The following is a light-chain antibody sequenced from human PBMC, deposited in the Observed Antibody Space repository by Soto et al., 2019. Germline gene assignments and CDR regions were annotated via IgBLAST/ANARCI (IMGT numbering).Light chain of an antibody. CDR3: QQYDNLLFT. J-gene: IGKJ3*01. Sequence: DIQMTQSPSSLSASVGDRVTITCQASQDISNSLNWYQQKPGKAPKLLIYDASKLETGVPSRFSGSGSGTDFTFTISSLQPEYIATYYCQQYDNLLFTFGPGTKVDIK. CDR2: DAS. V-gene: IGKV1-33*01. CDR1: QDISNS.